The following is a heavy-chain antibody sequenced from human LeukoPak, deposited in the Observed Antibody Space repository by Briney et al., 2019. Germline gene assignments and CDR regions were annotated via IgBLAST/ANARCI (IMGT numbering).Heavy chain of an antibody. CDR1: GGSISSYY. D-gene: IGHD2-2*01. Sequence: PSETLSLTCTVSGGSISSYYWSWIRQPPGKGLEWIGYIYYSGSTNYNPSLKSRVTISVDTSKNQFSLKLSSVTAADTAVYYCARCVGGVGVVPAAISDYWGQGTLVTVSS. J-gene: IGHJ4*02. V-gene: IGHV4-59*08. CDR2: IYYSGST. CDR3: ARCVGGVGVVPAAISDY.